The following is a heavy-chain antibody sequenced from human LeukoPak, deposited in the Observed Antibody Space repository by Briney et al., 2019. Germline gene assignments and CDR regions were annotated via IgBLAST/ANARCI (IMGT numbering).Heavy chain of an antibody. D-gene: IGHD2-2*01. CDR1: GGSISSYY. Sequence: SETLSLTXTVSGGSISSYYWSWIRQPPGKGLEWSGYIYYSGSTDYNPSLKSRVTISVDTSKNQFSLKLSSVTAADTAVYYCAIWRGLGYCSSTSCFRFDPWGQGTLVTVSS. V-gene: IGHV4-59*01. CDR2: IYYSGST. J-gene: IGHJ5*02. CDR3: AIWRGLGYCSSTSCFRFDP.